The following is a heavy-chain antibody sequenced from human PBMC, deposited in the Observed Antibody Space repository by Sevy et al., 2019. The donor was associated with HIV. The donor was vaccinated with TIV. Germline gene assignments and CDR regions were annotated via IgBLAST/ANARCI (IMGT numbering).Heavy chain of an antibody. D-gene: IGHD4-17*01. CDR1: GYTLTSYG. Sequence: ASVKVSCKASGYTLTSYGISWVRLAPRQGLEWMGWISAYNGNTNYAQKLQGRVTMTTDTSTSTAYMELRSLRSDDTAVYYCARVRDLTVTEGGPEYFQHWGQGSLVTVSS. CDR3: ARVRDLTVTEGGPEYFQH. V-gene: IGHV1-18*01. J-gene: IGHJ1*01. CDR2: ISAYNGNT.